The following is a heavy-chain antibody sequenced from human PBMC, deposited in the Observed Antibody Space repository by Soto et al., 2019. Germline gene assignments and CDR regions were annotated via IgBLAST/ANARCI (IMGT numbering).Heavy chain of an antibody. CDR3: AREREGAPVGY. D-gene: IGHD1-26*01. CDR1: GGTFSSYT. Sequence: QVQLVQSGAEVKKPGSSMKVSCKASGGTFSSYTISWVRQAPGQGLEWMGRIIPILGIANYAQKFQGRVTITADKATSTAYKELSSLRSEDTTVYYCAREREGAPVGYWGQGTLGTGSS. CDR2: IIPILGIA. V-gene: IGHV1-69*08. J-gene: IGHJ4*02.